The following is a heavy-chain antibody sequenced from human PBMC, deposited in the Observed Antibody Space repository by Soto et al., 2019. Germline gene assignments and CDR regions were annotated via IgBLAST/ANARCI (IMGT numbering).Heavy chain of an antibody. V-gene: IGHV4-39*01. CDR3: ARHSRLYDSSGYAPNDAFDI. CDR1: GGSISSSSYY. D-gene: IGHD3-22*01. J-gene: IGHJ3*02. Sequence: SETLSLTCTVSGGSISSSSYYWGWIRQPPGKWLEWIGSIYYSGSTYYNPSLKSRVTISVDTSKNQFSLKLSSVTAADTAVYYCARHSRLYDSSGYAPNDAFDIWGQGTMVTV. CDR2: IYYSGST.